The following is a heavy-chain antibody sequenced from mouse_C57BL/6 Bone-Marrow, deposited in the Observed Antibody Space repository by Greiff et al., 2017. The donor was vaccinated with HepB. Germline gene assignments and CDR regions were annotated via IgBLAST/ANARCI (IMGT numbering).Heavy chain of an antibody. CDR3: ARRGTTVPFFDY. CDR1: GFTFSDYY. D-gene: IGHD1-1*01. Sequence: DVKLVESGGGLVQPGGSLKLSCAASGFTFSDYYMYWVRQTPEKRLEWVAYISNGGGSTYYPDTVKGRFTISRDNAKNTLYLQMSRLKSEDTAMYYCARRGTTVPFFDYWGQGTTLTVSS. J-gene: IGHJ2*01. CDR2: ISNGGGST. V-gene: IGHV5-12*01.